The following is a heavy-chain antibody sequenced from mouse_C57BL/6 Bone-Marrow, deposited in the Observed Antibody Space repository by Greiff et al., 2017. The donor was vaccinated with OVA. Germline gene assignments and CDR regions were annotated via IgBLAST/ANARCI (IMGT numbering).Heavy chain of an antibody. CDR1: GFTFTDYY. CDR2: IRNKANGYTT. J-gene: IGHJ2*01. V-gene: IGHV7-3*01. Sequence: EVQLVESGGGLVQPGGSLSLSCAASGFTFTDYYMSWVRQPPGKALEWLGFIRNKANGYTTEYSASVKGRFTISSDNSQSILYLQMNALRAEDSATYYCARNWDLYYFDYWGQGTTLTVSS. CDR3: ARNWDLYYFDY. D-gene: IGHD4-1*01.